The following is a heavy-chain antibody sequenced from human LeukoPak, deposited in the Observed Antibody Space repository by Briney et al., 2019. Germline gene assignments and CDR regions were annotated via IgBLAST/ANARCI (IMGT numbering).Heavy chain of an antibody. CDR3: ARDRGFGQADV. D-gene: IGHD3-10*01. CDR2: IKQDGSEK. J-gene: IGHJ6*04. CDR1: GFTFSGYW. Sequence: GGSLTLSCAASGFTFSGYWMSWLRQAPGKGLECVANIKQDGSEKYYVDSVKGRFTISRDNAKNSLYLQMNSLRAEDTAVYYCARDRGFGQADVWGKGTTVTVSS. V-gene: IGHV3-7*01.